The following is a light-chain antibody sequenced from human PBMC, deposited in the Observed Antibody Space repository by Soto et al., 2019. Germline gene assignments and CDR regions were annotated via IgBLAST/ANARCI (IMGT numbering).Light chain of an antibody. CDR3: QSYDSSLSSVV. CDR1: RSNIGSGYD. Sequence: QSVLTQPPSVSGAPGQRVTISCTGSRSNIGSGYDVHWYRQLPGTAPKLLIFADNNRPSGVPDRFSGSRSGPSASLAITGLQAEDEADYYCQSYDSSLSSVVFGGGTKLTVL. V-gene: IGLV1-40*01. CDR2: ADN. J-gene: IGLJ2*01.